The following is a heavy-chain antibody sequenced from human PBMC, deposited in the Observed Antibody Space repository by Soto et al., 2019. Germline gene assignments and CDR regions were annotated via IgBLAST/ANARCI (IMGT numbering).Heavy chain of an antibody. CDR1: GFTFSSYA. CDR3: ARGNCGGDCSPFF. V-gene: IGHV3-30-3*01. CDR2: ISYDGSNK. Sequence: LRLSCAASGFTFSSYAMHWVRQAPGKGLEWVAVISYDGSNKYYADSVKGRFTISRDNSKNTLYLQMNSLRAEDTAVYYCARGNCGGDCSPFFWGQGTLVTVSS. D-gene: IGHD2-21*02. J-gene: IGHJ4*02.